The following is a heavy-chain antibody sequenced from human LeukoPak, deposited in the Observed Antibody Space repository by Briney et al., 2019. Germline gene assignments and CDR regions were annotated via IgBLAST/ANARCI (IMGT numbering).Heavy chain of an antibody. CDR2: IIPIFGTA. CDR3: ARGVVVPAAIQGYYMDV. CDR1: GGTFSSYA. Sequence: SVKVSCKASGGTFSSYAIIWVRQAPGQGLEWMGGIIPIFGTANYAQKFQGRVTITTDESTSTAYMELSSLRSEDTAVYYCARGVVVPAAIQGYYMDVWGKGTTVTVSS. V-gene: IGHV1-69*05. D-gene: IGHD2-2*01. J-gene: IGHJ6*03.